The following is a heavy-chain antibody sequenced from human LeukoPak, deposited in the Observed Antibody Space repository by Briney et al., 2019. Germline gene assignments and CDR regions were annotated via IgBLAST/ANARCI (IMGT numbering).Heavy chain of an antibody. CDR1: GGSISSGGYY. D-gene: IGHD1-26*01. Sequence: PSQTLSLTCTVSGGSISSGGYYWSWIRQHPGKGLEWIGSIYYSGSTYYNPSLKSRVTISVDTSKNQFSLKLSSVTAADTAVYYCANQAIVGASSFDYWGQGTLVTVSS. V-gene: IGHV4-30-2*03. J-gene: IGHJ4*02. CDR3: ANQAIVGASSFDY. CDR2: IYYSGST.